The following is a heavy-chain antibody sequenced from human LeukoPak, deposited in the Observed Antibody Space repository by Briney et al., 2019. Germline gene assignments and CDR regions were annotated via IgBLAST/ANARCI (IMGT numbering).Heavy chain of an antibody. V-gene: IGHV3-30*18. J-gene: IGHJ4*02. CDR1: GFTFSSYG. CDR3: AKDHITMVRGVVDY. D-gene: IGHD3-10*01. CDR2: ISYDGSNK. Sequence: GGSLRLSCAASGFTFSSYGMHWVRQAPGKGPEWVAVISYDGSNKYYADSVKGRFTISRDNSKNTLYLQMNSLRAEDTAVYYCAKDHITMVRGVVDYWGQGTLVTVSS.